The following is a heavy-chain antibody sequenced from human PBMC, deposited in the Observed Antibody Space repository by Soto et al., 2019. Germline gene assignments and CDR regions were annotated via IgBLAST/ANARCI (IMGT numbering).Heavy chain of an antibody. CDR2: VRSKPYGGTT. D-gene: IGHD4-17*01. Sequence: SLRLSYTSSGFNFGDYGISWFRQAPEKGLEWVGLVRSKPYGGTTEYATSVKGRCSISTDESKSIAYLQMNSLKTEDTAVYYCTRDHVYGAYYYYGMDVWGQGTTVTVSS. V-gene: IGHV3-49*03. CDR3: TRDHVYGAYYYYGMDV. J-gene: IGHJ6*02. CDR1: GFNFGDYG.